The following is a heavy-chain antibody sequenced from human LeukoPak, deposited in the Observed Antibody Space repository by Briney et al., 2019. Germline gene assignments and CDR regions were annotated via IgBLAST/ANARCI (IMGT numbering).Heavy chain of an antibody. D-gene: IGHD6-13*01. CDR1: GFTFSSYA. Sequence: GGSLRLSCAASGFTFSSYAMSWVRQAPGKGLEWVSDISGGGATTFYADSAKGRFTISRDNSKNTLYLQLGSLRAEDTAVYYCAKSTGYSTTGRDFDSWGRGTLVTVSS. J-gene: IGHJ4*02. CDR2: ISGGGATT. V-gene: IGHV3-23*01. CDR3: AKSTGYSTTGRDFDS.